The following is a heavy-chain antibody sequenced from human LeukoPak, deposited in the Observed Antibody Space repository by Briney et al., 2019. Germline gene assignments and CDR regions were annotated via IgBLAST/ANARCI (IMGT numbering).Heavy chain of an antibody. CDR3: AREDSSSRGRAFDI. J-gene: IGHJ3*02. CDR2: ISAYNGKT. Sequence: GASVKVSCKASGYIFTNYGVSWVRQAPGQGLEWIGWISAYNGKTKYGERFQGRVTMTTDTSTSTGYMELRSLTSDDTAVYYCAREDSSSRGRAFDIWGQGTMVTVSS. V-gene: IGHV1-18*01. CDR1: GYIFTNYG. D-gene: IGHD6-13*01.